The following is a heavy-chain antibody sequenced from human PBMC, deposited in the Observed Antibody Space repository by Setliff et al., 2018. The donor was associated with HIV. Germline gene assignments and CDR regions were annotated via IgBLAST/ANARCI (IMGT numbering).Heavy chain of an antibody. J-gene: IGHJ6*02. Sequence: SETLSLTCYVSGVSITSYYWSWIRQSPGKGLEYIGYIYSNGGTNYNPSLKSRVTFSVDPSQNQFSLILRSVTAADTAVYYCARPGSSSSYHAMDVWGQGTTVTVSS. CDR2: IYSNGGT. D-gene: IGHD3-10*01. CDR1: GVSITSYY. CDR3: ARPGSSSSYHAMDV. V-gene: IGHV4-59*12.